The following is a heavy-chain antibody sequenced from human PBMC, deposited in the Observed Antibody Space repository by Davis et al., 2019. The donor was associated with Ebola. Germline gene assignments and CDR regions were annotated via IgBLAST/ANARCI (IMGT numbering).Heavy chain of an antibody. CDR2: ISSSSSYI. D-gene: IGHD3-22*01. V-gene: IGHV3-21*01. CDR3: ARDRRYYDSSGYYYVFYYYGMDV. Sequence: GESLKISCAASGFTFSSYSMNWVRQAPGKGLELVSSISSSSSYIYYADSVKGRFTISRDNAKNSLYLQMNSLRAEDTAVYYCARDRRYYDSSGYYYVFYYYGMDVWGQGTTVTVSS. CDR1: GFTFSSYS. J-gene: IGHJ6*02.